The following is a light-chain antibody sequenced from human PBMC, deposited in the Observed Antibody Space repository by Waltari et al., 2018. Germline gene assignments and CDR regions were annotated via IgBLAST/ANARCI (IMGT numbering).Light chain of an antibody. Sequence: DIVMTQSPDSLAVSLGERATINCKSSQSVLSSSNNKNYLGWYKQKPGQPPKLLIYWASTRESGVPDRFSGSGSGTDFTLTISSLQAEDVAVYYCQQYYSTPPTFGQGTKVEIK. CDR3: QQYYSTPPT. CDR1: QSVLSSSNNKNY. J-gene: IGKJ1*01. V-gene: IGKV4-1*01. CDR2: WAS.